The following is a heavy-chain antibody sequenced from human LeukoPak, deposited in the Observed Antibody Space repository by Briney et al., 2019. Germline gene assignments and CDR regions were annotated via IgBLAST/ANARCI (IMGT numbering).Heavy chain of an antibody. V-gene: IGHV1-2*02. CDR2: ISPNSGGT. D-gene: IGHD5-12*01. Sequence: ASVKVSCKASGYTFTSYDINWVRQAPGQGPEWMGWISPNSGGTNYAQSFKGRVTMTRDTSISTAYYCARDLPKIGYVGAFDIWGQGTMVTVSS. J-gene: IGHJ3*02. CDR1: GYTFTSYD. CDR3: I.